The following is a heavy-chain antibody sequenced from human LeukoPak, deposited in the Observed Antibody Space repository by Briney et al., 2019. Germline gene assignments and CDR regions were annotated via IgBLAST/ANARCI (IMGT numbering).Heavy chain of an antibody. V-gene: IGHV3-53*05. CDR1: GFIVSNNY. J-gene: IGHJ4*02. CDR2: LYNAGST. D-gene: IGHD6-6*01. CDR3: ARVSARSDY. Sequence: QSGGSLRLSCVASGFIVSNNYMSWVRQAPGKGLEWVSVLYNAGSTYYADSVKGRFTISRDNSKNTLYLQMNSLRAEDTAVYYCARVSARSDYWGQGTLVAVSS.